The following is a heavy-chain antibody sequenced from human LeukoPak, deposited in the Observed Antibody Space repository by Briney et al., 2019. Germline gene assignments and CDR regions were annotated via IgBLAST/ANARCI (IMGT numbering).Heavy chain of an antibody. J-gene: IGHJ4*02. V-gene: IGHV1-8*01. CDR3: ARGITHKRRGHDY. Sequence: ASVKVSCKASGYTFTSYDINWVRPATGQGLEWMGWMNPKSGNTGYARKFQGRVTMTRNTSISTAYMELSSLRSEDTAVYYCARGITHKRRGHDYWGQGTLVTVSS. CDR1: GYTFTSYD. CDR2: MNPKSGNT. D-gene: IGHD3-10*01.